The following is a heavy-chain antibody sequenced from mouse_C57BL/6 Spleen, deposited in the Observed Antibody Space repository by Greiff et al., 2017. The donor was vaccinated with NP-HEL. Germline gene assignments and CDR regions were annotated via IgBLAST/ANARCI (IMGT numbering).Heavy chain of an antibody. V-gene: IGHV1-42*01. CDR1: GYSFTGYY. CDR2: FNPSTGGT. J-gene: IGHJ2*01. D-gene: IGHD2-2*01. CDR3: ASRTSYGYGDY. Sequence: VQLQQSGPELVKPGASVKISCKASGYSFTGYYMNWVKQSPEKSLEWIGEFNPSTGGTTYNQKFKAKATLTVDKSSSTAYMQLKSLTSEDSAVYYCASRTSYGYGDYWGQGTTLTVSS.